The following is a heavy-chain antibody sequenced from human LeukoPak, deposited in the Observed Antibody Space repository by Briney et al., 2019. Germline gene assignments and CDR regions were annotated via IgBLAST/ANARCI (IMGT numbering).Heavy chain of an antibody. CDR1: GVTFNSYA. J-gene: IGHJ4*02. Sequence: PGGSLRLSCAASGVTFNSYAMSWVRQVPGKGLEWVSTISASGGNTYYADSVKGRFTISRDNSKNTLYLQMNSLRAEDTAMYYCAKHRMVRGIITDYYLDYWGQGTLVTVSS. D-gene: IGHD3-10*01. CDR2: ISASGGNT. CDR3: AKHRMVRGIITDYYLDY. V-gene: IGHV3-23*01.